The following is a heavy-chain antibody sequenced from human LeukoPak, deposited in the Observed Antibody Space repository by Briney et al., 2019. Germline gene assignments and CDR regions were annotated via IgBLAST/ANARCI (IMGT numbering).Heavy chain of an antibody. CDR1: GFTFSSYS. Sequence: GGSLRLSCAASGFTFSSYSMNWVRQAPGKGLEWVSSISSSSSYIYYADSVKGRFTISRDNAKNSLYLQMNSPRAEDTAVYYCARVGGYSGYDLAFEHYYYYMDVWGKGTTVTVSS. J-gene: IGHJ6*03. D-gene: IGHD5-12*01. CDR3: ARVGGYSGYDLAFEHYYYYMDV. CDR2: ISSSSSYI. V-gene: IGHV3-21*01.